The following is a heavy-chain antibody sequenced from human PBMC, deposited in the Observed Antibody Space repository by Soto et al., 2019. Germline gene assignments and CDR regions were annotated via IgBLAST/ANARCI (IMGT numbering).Heavy chain of an antibody. V-gene: IGHV3-30*18. CDR1: VFTFSSYG. J-gene: IGHJ3*02. CDR3: AKTFSSCYYYSSGAFDI. CDR2: ISYDGSNK. D-gene: IGHD3-22*01. Sequence: GGSLRLSCAASVFTFSSYGMHLVRQAPGKGLEWVAVISYDGSNKYYADSVKGRFTISTDNSKNTLYLQMNSLRAEDTAVYYCAKTFSSCYYYSSGAFDIWGQGTMVT.